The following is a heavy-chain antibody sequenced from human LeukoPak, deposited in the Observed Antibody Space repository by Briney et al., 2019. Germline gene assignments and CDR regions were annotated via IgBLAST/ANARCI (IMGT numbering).Heavy chain of an antibody. D-gene: IGHD2-21*01. Sequence: GGPLRLSCAASGFTFSSYSMNWVRQAPGKGLEWVSSISSSSSYIYYADSVKGRFTISRDNAKNSLYLQMNSLRAEDTAVYYCARADGDWLDYWGQGTLVTVSS. CDR3: ARADGDWLDY. CDR2: ISSSSSYI. CDR1: GFTFSSYS. V-gene: IGHV3-21*01. J-gene: IGHJ4*02.